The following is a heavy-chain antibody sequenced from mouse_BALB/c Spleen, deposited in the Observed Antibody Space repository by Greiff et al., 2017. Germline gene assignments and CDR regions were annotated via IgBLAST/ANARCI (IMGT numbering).Heavy chain of an antibody. J-gene: IGHJ1*01. CDR3: ARNRDEGRPYWYFDV. CDR1: GFSLTSYG. Sequence: VQLVESGPGLVQPSQSLSITCTVSGFSLTSYGVHWVRQSPGKGLEWLGVIWSGGSTDYNAAFISRLSISKDNSKSQVFFKMNSLQADDTAIYYCARNRDEGRPYWYFDVWGAGTTVTVSS. CDR2: IWSGGST. D-gene: IGHD3-3*01. V-gene: IGHV2-4-1*01.